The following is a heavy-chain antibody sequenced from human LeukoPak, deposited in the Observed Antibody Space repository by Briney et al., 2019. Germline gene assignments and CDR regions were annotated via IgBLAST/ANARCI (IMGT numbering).Heavy chain of an antibody. J-gene: IGHJ5*02. V-gene: IGHV1-2*02. Sequence: ASVKVSCKASGYTFTGYYMHWVRQAPGQGLEWMGWINPNSGGTNYAQKFQGRVTMTRDTSISTAYMELSRLRSDDTAVYYCARGASLRYFDWLLYECCWFDPWGQGTLVTVSS. CDR3: ARGASLRYFDWLLYECCWFDP. CDR1: GYTFTGYY. D-gene: IGHD3-9*01. CDR2: INPNSGGT.